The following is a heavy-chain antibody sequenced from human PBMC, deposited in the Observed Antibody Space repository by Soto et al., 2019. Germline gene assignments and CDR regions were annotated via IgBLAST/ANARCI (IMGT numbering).Heavy chain of an antibody. CDR3: ATLDRGSCSDTSCRDFEF. D-gene: IGHD2-2*01. V-gene: IGHV3-23*01. CDR1: GFTFSSYT. J-gene: IGHJ4*02. Sequence: PGGSLRLSCVDSGFTFSSYTMTWVRQAPGKGLEWVSIISPSSKTAYYADFAKGRFSISRDNSRNTVYLQMNSLRAEDSAVYYCATLDRGSCSDTSCRDFEFWGQGTLVTVSS. CDR2: ISPSSKTA.